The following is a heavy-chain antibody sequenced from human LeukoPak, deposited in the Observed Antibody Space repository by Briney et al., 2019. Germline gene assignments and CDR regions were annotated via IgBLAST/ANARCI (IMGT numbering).Heavy chain of an antibody. V-gene: IGHV3-43*02. CDR1: GVTFHLYA. J-gene: IGHJ4*02. CDR2: ITGDGRST. CDR3: TKRSYDSSRPTD. D-gene: IGHD3-22*01. Sequence: AGSLRLSCAASGVTFHLYAMHWVRLAPGKGLEWVSLITGDGRSTYYADSVKGRFTISRDNSKNSLYLQMNSLRTEDTALYYCTKRSYDSSRPTDWGQGTLVTVSS.